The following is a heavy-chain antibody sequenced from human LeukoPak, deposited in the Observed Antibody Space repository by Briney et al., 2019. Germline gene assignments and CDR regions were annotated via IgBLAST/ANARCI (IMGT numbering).Heavy chain of an antibody. Sequence: SGPALEKPTQTLTLPCTFSGFELSTSGFWVSWIRQPPRKAREWLALIDWDDDKYYSTSLKTRLTISKDTSKNQVVLTMTNMDPVDTATYYCARTYYYCSGSQWEVYWFDPWGQGTLVTVSS. J-gene: IGHJ5*02. V-gene: IGHV2-70*01. CDR2: IDWDDDK. D-gene: IGHD3-10*01. CDR3: ARTYYYCSGSQWEVYWFDP. CDR1: GFELSTSGFW.